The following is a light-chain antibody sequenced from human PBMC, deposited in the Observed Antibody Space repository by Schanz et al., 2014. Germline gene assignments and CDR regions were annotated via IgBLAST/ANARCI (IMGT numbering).Light chain of an antibody. CDR2: DVT. V-gene: IGLV2-14*03. Sequence: QSALTQPASVSGSPGQSITISCTGTSSDVGGYNYVSWYQHHPGKAPRLMIYDVTNRPSGVPDRFSGSKSGTSASLAISGLQAEDEADYYCSSYTSSSTVVFGGGTKLTVL. J-gene: IGLJ2*01. CDR3: SSYTSSSTVV. CDR1: SSDVGGYNY.